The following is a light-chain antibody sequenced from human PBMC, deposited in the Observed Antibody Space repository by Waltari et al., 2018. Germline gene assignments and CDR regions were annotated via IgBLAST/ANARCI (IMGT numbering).Light chain of an antibody. Sequence: QSALTQPASVSGSPGQSITISCTGTSSDVGGYNYASCYQQHPGKVPKLMIYEVTNRPSGVSNRFSGSKSGNTASLTISGLQAEDEADYYCSSYTSSSTPVFGGGTKLTVL. CDR2: EVT. CDR3: SSYTSSSTPV. CDR1: SSDVGGYNY. V-gene: IGLV2-14*01. J-gene: IGLJ2*01.